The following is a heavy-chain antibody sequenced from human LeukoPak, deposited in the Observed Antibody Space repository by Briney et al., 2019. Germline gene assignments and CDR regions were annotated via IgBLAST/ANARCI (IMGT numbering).Heavy chain of an antibody. CDR1: GGSFSGYY. CDR2: INHSGST. Sequence: PSETLSLTCAVYGGSFSGYYWSWIRQPPGKGLEWIGEINHSGSTNYNPSLKSRVTISVDTSKNQFSLKLSSVTAADTAVYYCARLSSSGWYPPYYYYMDVWGKGTTVTISS. J-gene: IGHJ6*03. D-gene: IGHD6-19*01. V-gene: IGHV4-34*01. CDR3: ARLSSSGWYPPYYYYMDV.